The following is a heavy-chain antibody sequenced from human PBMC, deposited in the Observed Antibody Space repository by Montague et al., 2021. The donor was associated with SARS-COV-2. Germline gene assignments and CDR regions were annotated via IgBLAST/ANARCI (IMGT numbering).Heavy chain of an antibody. Sequence: SETLSLTCTVSGGSISSSSYYWGWIRQPPGKGLEWIGSIYYSGSTYYNPSLKSRVTISVDTSKNQFSLKLSSVTAADTAVYYCARHDRQWLRLYPYYCDYWGQGTRVTVSS. J-gene: IGHJ4*02. CDR1: GGSISSSSYY. D-gene: IGHD5-12*01. V-gene: IGHV4-39*01. CDR2: IYYSGST. CDR3: ARHDRQWLRLYPYYCDY.